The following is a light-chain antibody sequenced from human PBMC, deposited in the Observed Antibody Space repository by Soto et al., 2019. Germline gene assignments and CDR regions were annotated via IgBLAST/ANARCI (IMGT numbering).Light chain of an antibody. CDR3: LHYNNWPPWR. Sequence: EIVMTQSPATLSVSPGERATLSCRASQSVSSNFAWYQQKPGQAPSLLIYGASTRATGIPARFSGSGSGTEFTLTISSLQSEDFAVYYCLHYNNWPPWRFGQGTKGDIK. CDR2: GAS. CDR1: QSVSSN. V-gene: IGKV3-15*01. J-gene: IGKJ1*01.